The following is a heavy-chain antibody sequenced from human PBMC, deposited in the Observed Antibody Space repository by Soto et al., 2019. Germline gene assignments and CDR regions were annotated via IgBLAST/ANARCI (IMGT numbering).Heavy chain of an antibody. Sequence: PGESLKISCKGSGYSFTSYWISWVRQMPGKGLEWMGRIDPSDSYTNYSPSLQGHVTISADKSISTAYLQWSSLKASDTAMYYCAAQVIVGVERAFDIWGQGTMVTVSS. CDR1: GYSFTSYW. CDR2: IDPSDSYT. CDR3: AAQVIVGVERAFDI. J-gene: IGHJ3*02. D-gene: IGHD1-26*01. V-gene: IGHV5-10-1*01.